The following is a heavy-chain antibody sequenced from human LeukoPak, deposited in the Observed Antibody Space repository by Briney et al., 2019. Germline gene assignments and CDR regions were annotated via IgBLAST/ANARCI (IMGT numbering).Heavy chain of an antibody. CDR2: IYYSGST. D-gene: IGHD4-17*01. V-gene: IGHV4-31*03. CDR1: GGSISSGGYY. Sequence: KTSETLSLTCTVSGGSISSGGYYWSWIRQHPGKGLEWIGYIYYSGSTYYNPSLKSRVTISVDTSKNQFSLKLSSVTAADTAVYYCARVIYGDYVLVDYWGQGTLVTVSS. J-gene: IGHJ4*02. CDR3: ARVIYGDYVLVDY.